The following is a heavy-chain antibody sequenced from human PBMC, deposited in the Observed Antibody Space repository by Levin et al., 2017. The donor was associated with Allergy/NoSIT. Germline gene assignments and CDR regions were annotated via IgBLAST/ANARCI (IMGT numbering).Heavy chain of an antibody. Sequence: GESLKISCAASGFTFSSYDMIWVRQAPGKGLEWVSIISDSGGSTYYADSVKGRFTVSRDNSKNTLYLQMNSLRVEDTAVYYCAALNRATNWGQGTLVTVSS. CDR3: AALNRATN. CDR1: GFTFSSYD. D-gene: IGHD5-12*01. CDR2: ISDSGGST. J-gene: IGHJ4*02. V-gene: IGHV3-23*01.